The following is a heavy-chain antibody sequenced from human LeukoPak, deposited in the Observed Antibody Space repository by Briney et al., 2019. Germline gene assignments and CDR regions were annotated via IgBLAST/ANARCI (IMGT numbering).Heavy chain of an antibody. J-gene: IGHJ4*02. D-gene: IGHD3-10*01. CDR3: ARGNRLWFGELCDY. V-gene: IGHV1-18*01. CDR2: ISAYNGNT. Sequence: ASVKVSCKASGYTFTSYGIGWVRQAPGQGLEWMGWISAYNGNTNYAQKFQGRVTMTRDTSISTAYMELSRLRSDDTAVYYCARGNRLWFGELCDYWGQGTLVTVSS. CDR1: GYTFTSYG.